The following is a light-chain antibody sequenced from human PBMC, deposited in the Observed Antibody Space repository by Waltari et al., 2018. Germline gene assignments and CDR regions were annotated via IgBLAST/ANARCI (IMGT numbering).Light chain of an antibody. CDR3: QQYNNYTPKT. V-gene: IGKV1-5*01. CDR1: QSIMNW. CDR2: KAS. J-gene: IGKJ1*01. Sequence: IQVTQSPSTLSASVGHRVPATCRATQSIMNWLAWHQQKPGKAPKLLIDKASTLESGVPSRFSGSGSGTEFTLTISSLQPDDFATYFCQQYNNYTPKTFGQGTKVDIK.